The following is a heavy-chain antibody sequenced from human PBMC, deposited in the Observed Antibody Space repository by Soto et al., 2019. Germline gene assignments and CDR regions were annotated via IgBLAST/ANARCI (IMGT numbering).Heavy chain of an antibody. CDR3: ARRLFRYCSSTSCYTHDAFDI. Sequence: PSETLSLTCAVYGGSFSGYYWSWIRQPPGKGLEWIGEINHSGSTNYNPSLKSRVTISVDTSKNQFSLKLSSVTAADTAVYYCARRLFRYCSSTSCYTHDAFDIWGQGTMVTV. J-gene: IGHJ3*02. D-gene: IGHD2-2*02. V-gene: IGHV4-34*01. CDR2: INHSGST. CDR1: GGSFSGYY.